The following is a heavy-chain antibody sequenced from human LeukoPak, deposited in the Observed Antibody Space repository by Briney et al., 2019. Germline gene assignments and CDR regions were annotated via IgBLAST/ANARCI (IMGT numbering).Heavy chain of an antibody. Sequence: SETLSLTCTVSGGSIRSYHWSWIRQSPGKGLEWIGYIYYSGSTNYNPSLKSRVTISVDTSKNQFSLKLSSVTAADTAVYYCARDARNYYDSSGYYLSFDLWGRGTLVTVSS. V-gene: IGHV4-59*01. CDR2: IYYSGST. CDR3: ARDARNYYDSSGYYLSFDL. J-gene: IGHJ2*01. D-gene: IGHD3-22*01. CDR1: GGSIRSYH.